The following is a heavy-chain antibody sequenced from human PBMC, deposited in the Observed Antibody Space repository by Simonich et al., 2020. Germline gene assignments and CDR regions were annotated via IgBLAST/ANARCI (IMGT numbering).Heavy chain of an antibody. CDR3: ANSWGSGAFDI. CDR2: INRDGSST. J-gene: IGHJ3*02. CDR1: GFTFSSYW. D-gene: IGHD7-27*01. Sequence: EVQLVESGGGLVQPGGSLRLSCAASGFTFSSYWMHWVRQAPGKGLVWGSRINRDGSSTSYADSVKGRFTISRDNAKTTLYLQMNSRRAEDTAVYYCANSWGSGAFDIWGQGTMVTVSS. V-gene: IGHV3-74*01.